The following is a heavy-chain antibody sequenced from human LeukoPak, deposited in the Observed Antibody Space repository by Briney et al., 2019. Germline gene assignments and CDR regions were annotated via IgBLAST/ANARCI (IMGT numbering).Heavy chain of an antibody. CDR3: ARVKPYYYDY. Sequence: PSGTLSLTCAVSGGSISSSNWWSWVRQPPGKGLEWIGEISHSGGTSYNPSLKSRVIISVDKSKNQISLQLSSVTAADTAVYYCARVKPYYYDYWGQGTLVTVSS. D-gene: IGHD1-14*01. J-gene: IGHJ4*02. V-gene: IGHV4-4*02. CDR1: GGSISSSNW. CDR2: ISHSGGT.